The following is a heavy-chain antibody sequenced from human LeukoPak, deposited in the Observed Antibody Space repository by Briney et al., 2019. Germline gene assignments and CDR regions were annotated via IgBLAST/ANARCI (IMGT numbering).Heavy chain of an antibody. J-gene: IGHJ1*01. V-gene: IGHV4-59*01. D-gene: IGHD5-24*01. CDR3: ARGGWLRRAFFQD. CDR1: GDSFKTYL. Sequence: KPSEPLSLTCNVSGDSFKTYLWRWIREPPGKGLEWLGYISHSGRTNYNPSLKSRVTLSMDTSKNQFSLSLTSVTAADTAVYYCARGGWLRRAFFQDGGQGTLVTVSS. CDR2: ISHSGRT.